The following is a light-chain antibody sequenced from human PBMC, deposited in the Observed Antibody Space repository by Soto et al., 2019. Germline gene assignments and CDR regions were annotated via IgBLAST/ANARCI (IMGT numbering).Light chain of an antibody. Sequence: DIQMTQSPSTLSAFVGDRVTITCRASQRVGGGLAWYQQKPGKAPKILIYGASSLENGVPSRFSGSGSGAEFTLTIGSLQPDDFATYYCLQYSTYPFTFFGGTKVEIK. CDR1: QRVGGG. V-gene: IGKV1-5*03. J-gene: IGKJ4*01. CDR2: GAS. CDR3: LQYSTYPFT.